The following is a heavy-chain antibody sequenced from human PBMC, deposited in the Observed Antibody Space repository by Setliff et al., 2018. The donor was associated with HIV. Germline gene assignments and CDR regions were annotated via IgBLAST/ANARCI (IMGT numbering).Heavy chain of an antibody. D-gene: IGHD6-6*01. CDR2: IYYSGST. CDR1: GGSISSHY. CDR3: ARGGRSLAAQTWFDP. Sequence: SETLSLTCTVSGGSISSHYWSWIRQPPGKGLQCIGSIYYSGSTYYNPSLKSRATVSVDTSKNQFSLKLSSVTAADTAVYYCARGGRSLAAQTWFDPWGQGTLVTVSS. V-gene: IGHV4-59*05. J-gene: IGHJ5*02.